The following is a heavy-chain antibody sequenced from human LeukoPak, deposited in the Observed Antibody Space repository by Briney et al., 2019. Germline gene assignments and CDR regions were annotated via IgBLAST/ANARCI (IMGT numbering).Heavy chain of an antibody. V-gene: IGHV1-24*01. CDR3: ATGSYYDILTGYHSAGSDHFYYYYMDV. CDR2: FDREEGET. J-gene: IGHJ6*03. Sequence: ASGKVSCKVSGYSLSELSMHWVRQAPGKGLEWMGGFDREEGETIYAQKFQGRVTMTEDTSTDTAYMELSSLRSEDTALYYCATGSYYDILTGYHSAGSDHFYYYYMDVWGKGTTVTVSS. CDR1: GYSLSELS. D-gene: IGHD3-9*01.